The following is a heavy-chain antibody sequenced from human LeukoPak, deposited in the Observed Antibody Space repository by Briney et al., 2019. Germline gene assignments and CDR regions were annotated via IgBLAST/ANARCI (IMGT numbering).Heavy chain of an antibody. V-gene: IGHV1-69*02. CDR1: GGTFSSYT. J-gene: IGHJ4*02. Sequence: SVKVSCKASGGTFSSYTISWVRQAPGQGLEWMGRIIPILGIANYAQKFQGRVTITADKSTGTAYMELSSLRSEDTAVYYCARSVGGGGGYYWGQGTLVTVSS. D-gene: IGHD2-15*01. CDR3: ARSVGGGGGYY. CDR2: IIPILGIA.